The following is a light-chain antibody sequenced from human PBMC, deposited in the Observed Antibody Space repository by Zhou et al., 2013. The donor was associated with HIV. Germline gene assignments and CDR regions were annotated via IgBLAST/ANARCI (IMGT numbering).Light chain of an antibody. V-gene: IGKV3-20*01. J-gene: IGKJ1*01. CDR3: HQYGTSPQP. CDR2: SAS. Sequence: ETVLTQSPGTLSLLPGERATLSCRASQSVSSTFLAWYQLKPGQAPRLIIYSASRRATGIPGRFSGSGSGTDFTLTISRLEPEDFAVYYCHQYGTSPQPFGQGTKVEVK. CDR1: QSVSSTF.